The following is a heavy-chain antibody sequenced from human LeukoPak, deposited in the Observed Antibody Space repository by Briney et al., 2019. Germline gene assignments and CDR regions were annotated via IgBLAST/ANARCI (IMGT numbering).Heavy chain of an antibody. J-gene: IGHJ4*02. CDR2: IIPIFGTA. V-gene: IGHV1-69*13. D-gene: IGHD2-2*02. CDR1: GYTFTSYG. Sequence: SVKVSCKASGYTFTSYGISWVRQAPGQGLEWMGGIIPIFGTANYAQKFQGRVTITADESTSTAYMELSSLRSEDTAVYYCARTPCSSTSCHMYYFDYWGQGTLVTVSS. CDR3: ARTPCSSTSCHMYYFDY.